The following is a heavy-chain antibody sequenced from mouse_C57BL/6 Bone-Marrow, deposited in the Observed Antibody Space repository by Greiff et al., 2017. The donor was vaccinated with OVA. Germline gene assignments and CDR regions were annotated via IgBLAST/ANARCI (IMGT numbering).Heavy chain of an antibody. V-gene: IGHV2-2*01. CDR3: ARNSSNYAMDY. CDR1: GFSLTSYG. Sequence: QVQLKESGPGLVQPSQSLSITCTVSGFSLTSYGVHWVRQSPGTGLEWLGVIWSGGSTDYNAAFISRLSISKDNSKSQVFFKMNSLQADDTAIYYCARNSSNYAMDYWGQGTSVTVSS. J-gene: IGHJ4*01. CDR2: IWSGGST.